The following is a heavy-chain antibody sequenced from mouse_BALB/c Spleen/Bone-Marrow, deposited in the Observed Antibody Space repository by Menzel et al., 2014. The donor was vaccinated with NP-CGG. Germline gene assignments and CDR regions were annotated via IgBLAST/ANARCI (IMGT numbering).Heavy chain of an antibody. D-gene: IGHD1-2*01. CDR1: GNTFTSYD. CDR3: VRSRLRDWYFDV. CDR2: IFPGDSTT. J-gene: IGHJ1*01. Sequence: QVQLQQSGVELVKPGASVKLSCKAPGNTFTSYDINWVRQRPEQGLEWIGWIFPGDSTTKYNEKFKGKATLSTDKSSSTVHMQLSRLTSEDSAVYFCVRSRLRDWYFDVWGAGTTVTIPS. V-gene: IGHV1S56*01.